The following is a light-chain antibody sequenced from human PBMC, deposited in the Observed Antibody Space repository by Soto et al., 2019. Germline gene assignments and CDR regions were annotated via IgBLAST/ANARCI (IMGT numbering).Light chain of an antibody. CDR2: GAS. Sequence: EIVLTQSPGTLSLSPGEGATLSCRASQSVSTNFFAWYQQKPGQAPRLLIYGASTRATGIPDRFSGSGSGTDFTLTISRLEPEDFEVYYCQQYGRTSWTFGQGTK. CDR1: QSVSTNF. CDR3: QQYGRTSWT. J-gene: IGKJ1*01. V-gene: IGKV3-20*01.